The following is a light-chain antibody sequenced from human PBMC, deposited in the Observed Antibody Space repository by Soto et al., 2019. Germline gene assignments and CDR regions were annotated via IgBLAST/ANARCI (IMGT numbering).Light chain of an antibody. Sequence: QSALTQPASVSGSPGQSITISCTGTSSDVGGYIYVSWYQQHPGKAPKLMIYDVSHRPSGVSSRFSGSKSGNTASLTISGLQAEDEADYYCSSYTGSSTLVFGGGTKLTVL. CDR1: SSDVGGYIY. CDR3: SSYTGSSTLV. CDR2: DVS. V-gene: IGLV2-14*01. J-gene: IGLJ2*01.